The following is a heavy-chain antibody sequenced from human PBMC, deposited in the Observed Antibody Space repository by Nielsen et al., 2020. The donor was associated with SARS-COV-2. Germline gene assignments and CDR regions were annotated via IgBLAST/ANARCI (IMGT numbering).Heavy chain of an antibody. J-gene: IGHJ6*03. D-gene: IGHD2-2*01. Sequence: SETLSLTCAVSGGSISRNDWWTWVRQSPGKGLEWIGEVSHSGSINYNPSLKSRVTLSMDKSKRQFSLRLTSVSAADTAVYFCARGDLVVVPSPILGLGPFFYYFYRDVWGKGTTVIVSS. CDR2: VSHSGSI. V-gene: IGHV4-4*02. CDR1: GGSISRNDW. CDR3: ARGDLVVVPSPILGLGPFFYYFYRDV.